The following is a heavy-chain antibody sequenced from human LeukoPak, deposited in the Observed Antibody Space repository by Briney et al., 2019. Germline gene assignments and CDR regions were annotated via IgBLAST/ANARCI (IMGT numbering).Heavy chain of an antibody. D-gene: IGHD3-16*02. CDR1: GFTFTDSW. J-gene: IGHJ4*02. Sequence: GGSLRHSCAASGFTFTDSWMSWVRQPPGKGLEWVVNIKPDGTEKYYVDSLKGRFTVSRDNAKNSLYLQISSLRAEDTAVYYCARVRYGNYFDYWGQGTLVTVSS. CDR2: IKPDGTEK. CDR3: ARVRYGNYFDY. V-gene: IGHV3-7*04.